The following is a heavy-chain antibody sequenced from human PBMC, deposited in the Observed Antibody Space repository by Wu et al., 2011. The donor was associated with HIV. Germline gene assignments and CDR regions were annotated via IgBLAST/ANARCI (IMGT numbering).Heavy chain of an antibody. D-gene: IGHD6-19*01. CDR1: GYTFTSYG. CDR2: ISPYNGDT. CDR3: ARDVKGQWLEPLADY. Sequence: QVQLAQSGAEVKKPGASVKVSCKASGYTFTSYGFTWVRQAPGQGLEWMGWISPYNGDTNYAQKFQGRVILTTETSTSSAYMELRSLSSDDTAVYYCARDVKGQWLEPLADYWGQGTLVTVSS. V-gene: IGHV1-18*01. J-gene: IGHJ4*02.